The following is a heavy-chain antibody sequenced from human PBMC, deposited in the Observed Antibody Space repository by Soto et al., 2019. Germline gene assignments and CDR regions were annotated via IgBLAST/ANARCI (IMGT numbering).Heavy chain of an antibody. V-gene: IGHV3-13*01. CDR1: GFTFSSYD. D-gene: IGHD1-7*01. Sequence: SGGSLRLSCAASGFTFSSYDMHWVRQATGKGLEWVSAIGTAGDTYYPGSVKGRFTISRENAKNSLYLQMNSLRAGDTAVYYCARGRVGNWNFEYYFDYWGQGTLVTVSS. CDR3: ARGRVGNWNFEYYFDY. J-gene: IGHJ4*02. CDR2: IGTAGDT.